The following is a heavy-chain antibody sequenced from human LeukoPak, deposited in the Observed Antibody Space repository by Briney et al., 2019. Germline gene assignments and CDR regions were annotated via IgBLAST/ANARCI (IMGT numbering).Heavy chain of an antibody. CDR3: ARTLSLDGYNHFDF. Sequence: ASVKVSCKASGYTFTSYYMHWVRQAPGQGLEWMGKINPSDGSTRYAQKFQGRVTMTRDMSTSTVYMELSSLRSEDTAVYYCARTLSLDGYNHFDFWGQGTLVTVSS. CDR2: INPSDGST. CDR1: GYTFTSYY. V-gene: IGHV1-46*01. D-gene: IGHD5-24*01. J-gene: IGHJ4*02.